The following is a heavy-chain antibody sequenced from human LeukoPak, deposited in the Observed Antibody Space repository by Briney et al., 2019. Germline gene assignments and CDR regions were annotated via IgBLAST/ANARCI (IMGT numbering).Heavy chain of an antibody. CDR3: ARAIAAAAYDFDY. CDR2: IKQDGSEK. V-gene: IGHV3-7*01. Sequence: GGSLRLSCAASGFTFSSYWMSWVRQAPGKGLEWVANIKQDGSEKYYVDSVKGRFTISRDNAKNSLYLQMNSLRAEDTAVYYCARAIAAAAYDFDYWGQGTLVTVSS. D-gene: IGHD6-13*01. CDR1: GFTFSSYW. J-gene: IGHJ4*02.